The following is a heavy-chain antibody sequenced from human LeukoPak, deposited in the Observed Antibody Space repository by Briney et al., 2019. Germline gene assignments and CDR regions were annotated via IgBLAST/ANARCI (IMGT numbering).Heavy chain of an antibody. J-gene: IGHJ5*02. V-gene: IGHV3-48*04. Sequence: GGSLRLSCAASGFTFSSYSMNWVRQAPGKGLEWVSYISSSSSIIYYADSVKGRFTISRDNAKNSLYLQMNSLRAEDTAVYYCARGPSDNYCNSPSCYDWFDPWGQGTLVTVSS. CDR1: GFTFSSYS. CDR3: ARGPSDNYCNSPSCYDWFDP. D-gene: IGHD2-2*01. CDR2: ISSSSSII.